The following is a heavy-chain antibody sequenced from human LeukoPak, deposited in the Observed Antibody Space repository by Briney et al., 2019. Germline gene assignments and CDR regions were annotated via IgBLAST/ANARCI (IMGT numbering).Heavy chain of an antibody. CDR2: INHSGST. CDR1: GGSFSGYY. D-gene: IGHD3-22*01. J-gene: IGHJ4*02. V-gene: IGHV4-34*01. Sequence: SETLSLTCAVYGGSFSGYYWSWIRQPPGKGLEWIGEINHSGSTNYNPSLKSRVTISVDTSKNQFSLKLSSVTAADTAVYYCARLGGASLYYDSSGYYYFDYWGQGTLVTVSS. CDR3: ARLGGASLYYDSSGYYYFDY.